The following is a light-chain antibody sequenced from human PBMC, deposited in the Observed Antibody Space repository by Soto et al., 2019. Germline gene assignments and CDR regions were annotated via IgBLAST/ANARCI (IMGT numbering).Light chain of an antibody. V-gene: IGKV3-20*01. CDR1: QRFGSSN. Sequence: IVLTQSPGTLSLSLGERGTLSCRASQRFGSSNLAWYQQKPGQAPRLLIYSTSSRATGIPDRFSGTGSGTEFTLTISSLQSEDFAVYFCQVYGSSSKTFGQGTKVDIK. CDR3: QVYGSSSKT. J-gene: IGKJ1*01. CDR2: STS.